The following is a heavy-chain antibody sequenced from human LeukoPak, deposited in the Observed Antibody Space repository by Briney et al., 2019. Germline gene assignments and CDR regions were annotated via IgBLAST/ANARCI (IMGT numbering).Heavy chain of an antibody. D-gene: IGHD3-22*01. V-gene: IGHV3-53*01. CDR2: IYSGGST. CDR3: ARDYYDSSGYPPMF. J-gene: IGHJ4*02. Sequence: GGSLRLSCAASGFTVSSNYMSWVRQAPGKGLEWVSVIYSGGSTYYADSVKGRFTISRDNFKNTLYLQMNSLRAEDTAVYYCARDYYDSSGYPPMFWGQGTLVTVSS. CDR1: GFTVSSNY.